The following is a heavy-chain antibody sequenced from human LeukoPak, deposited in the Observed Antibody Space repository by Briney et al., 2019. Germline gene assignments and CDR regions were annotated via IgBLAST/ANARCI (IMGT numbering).Heavy chain of an antibody. CDR3: AKAPVTTCSGAYCYPFDY. D-gene: IGHD2-15*01. Sequence: GGSLRLSCAASGFTFSSYEMNWVRQAPGKGLEWVSYISSSGSAIYYADSVKGRFTISRDNAKSSLYLQMNSLRAEDAAVYYCAKAPVTTCSGAYCYPFDYWGQGTLVTVSS. J-gene: IGHJ4*02. V-gene: IGHV3-48*03. CDR1: GFTFSSYE. CDR2: ISSSGSAI.